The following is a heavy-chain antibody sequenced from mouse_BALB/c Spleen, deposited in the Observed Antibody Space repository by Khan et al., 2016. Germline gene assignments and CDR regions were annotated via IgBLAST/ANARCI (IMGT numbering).Heavy chain of an antibody. CDR2: ISYSGST. J-gene: IGHJ3*01. V-gene: IGHV3-2*02. CDR1: DYSITSDYA. CDR3: ARNGNRYGRTWFAY. D-gene: IGHD2-14*01. Sequence: EVQLQESGPGLVKPSQSLSLTCTVTDYSITSDYAWNWIRQFPGNKLEWMGYISYSGSTSYNPSLKSRISITRDTSKNQFFLQLNSVTTEDTATYYCARNGNRYGRTWFAYWGQGTLVTVSA.